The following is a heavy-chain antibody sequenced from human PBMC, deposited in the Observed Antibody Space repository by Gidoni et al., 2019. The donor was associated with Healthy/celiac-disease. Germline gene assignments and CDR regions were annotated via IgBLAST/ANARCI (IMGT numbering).Heavy chain of an antibody. CDR1: GFTFRDYY. CDR3: ARGSTVTMSVYYYYGMDV. V-gene: IGHV3-11*01. J-gene: IGHJ6*02. D-gene: IGHD4-17*01. Sequence: QVQLVASGGGLVKPGGSLRLYCAASGFTFRDYYLSWIRQAPGKGLEWVSYISSSGSTIYYADSVKGRFTISRDNAKNSLYLQMNSLRAEDTAVYYCARGSTVTMSVYYYYGMDVWGQGTTVTVSS. CDR2: ISSSGSTI.